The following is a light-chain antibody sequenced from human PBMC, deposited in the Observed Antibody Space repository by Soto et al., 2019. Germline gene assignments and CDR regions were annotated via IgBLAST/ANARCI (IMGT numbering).Light chain of an antibody. V-gene: IGKV1-5*01. CDR1: QSISRW. Sequence: DIQMTQSPATLSASVGDRVTITCRASQSISRWLTWYQQKTGKAPQLLIYDASSLESGVPSRFSGSGSGTEFTLTISSLQPDDFATYFCHSRAFGQGTRLEIK. J-gene: IGKJ5*01. CDR2: DAS. CDR3: HSRA.